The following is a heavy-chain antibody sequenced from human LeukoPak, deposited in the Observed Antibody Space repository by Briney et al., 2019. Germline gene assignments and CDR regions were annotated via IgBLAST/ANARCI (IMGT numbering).Heavy chain of an antibody. Sequence: SETLSLTCIVSGGSISSCYWSWIRQPPGKGLEWIGYIYYSGSTNYNPSLKSRVTISVDTSKNQFSLKLSSVTAADTAVYYCARTVWFGESLNWFDPWGQGTLVTVSS. V-gene: IGHV4-59*01. J-gene: IGHJ5*02. CDR2: IYYSGST. D-gene: IGHD3-10*01. CDR1: GGSISSCY. CDR3: ARTVWFGESLNWFDP.